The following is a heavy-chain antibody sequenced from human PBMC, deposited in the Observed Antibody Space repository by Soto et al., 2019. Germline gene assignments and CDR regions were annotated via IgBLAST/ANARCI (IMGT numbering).Heavy chain of an antibody. CDR1: GFTFSHYT. J-gene: IGHJ4*02. Sequence: EVQMLESGGYLVQPGGSLRVSCASGFTFSHYTMAWVRQAPGKGLEWVSGFSGSNGVAYYADSVKGRFTISRDNSKNTVFLHMNSLRAEDTAVYYCANGGLHGSIDGGLSYFHHWDQGTLVTVSS. CDR3: ANGGLHGSIDGGLSYFHH. V-gene: IGHV3-23*01. CDR2: FSGSNGVA. D-gene: IGHD2-15*01.